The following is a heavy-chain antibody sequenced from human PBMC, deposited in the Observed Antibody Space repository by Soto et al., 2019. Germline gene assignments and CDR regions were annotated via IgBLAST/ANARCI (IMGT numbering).Heavy chain of an antibody. Sequence: ASVKVSCKTSGYGFRNYGISWVRQAPGQGLEWMGWISTYSGDTDYAQMFQDRITMTADTSTSTVHMELRSLTLGDTAVYYCARGWDYTDYYGDYWGQGTLVNVSS. CDR2: ISTYSGDT. J-gene: IGHJ4*02. D-gene: IGHD1-26*01. CDR3: ARGWDYTDYYGDY. CDR1: GYGFRNYG. V-gene: IGHV1-18*01.